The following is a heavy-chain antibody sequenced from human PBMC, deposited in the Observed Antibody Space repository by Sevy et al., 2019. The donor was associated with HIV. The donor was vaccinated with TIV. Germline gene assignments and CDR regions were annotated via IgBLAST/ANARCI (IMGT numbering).Heavy chain of an antibody. CDR1: GFTFSTYS. CDR3: AKAVADSNYYYGLDV. J-gene: IGHJ6*02. V-gene: IGHV3-33*06. Sequence: GGSLRLSCAASGFTFSTYSMHWVRQAPGKGLEWVALIWFDGSNKYYADPVKGRFTISRDNSKNTLYLQMNSLRAEDTAVYYCAKAVADSNYYYGLDVWGQGTTVTVSS. D-gene: IGHD6-19*01. CDR2: IWFDGSNK.